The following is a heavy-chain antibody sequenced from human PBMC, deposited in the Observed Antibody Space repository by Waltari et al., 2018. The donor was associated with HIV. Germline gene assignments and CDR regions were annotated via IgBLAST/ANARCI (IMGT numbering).Heavy chain of an antibody. CDR3: ALDPFWRGGNRGQSPH. Sequence: VQLLASGGGLVQPCGSVRLCCGAFGFSHLPSSIIWVRQATGKGLDWVSLSYSGGTTHYADSVKGRFTISRDDSKNTLYLQMLRLSAEDTAVYYSALDPFWRGGNRGQSPHWGQGTLVTVSS. CDR2: SYSGGTT. CDR1: GFSHLPSS. V-gene: IGHV3-66*01. J-gene: IGHJ4*02. D-gene: IGHD3-10*01.